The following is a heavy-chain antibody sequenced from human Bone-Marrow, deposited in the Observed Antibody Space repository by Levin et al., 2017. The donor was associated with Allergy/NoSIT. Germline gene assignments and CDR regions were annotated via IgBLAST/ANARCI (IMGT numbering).Heavy chain of an antibody. Sequence: ASVKVSCKASGYTFTSYDINWVRQATGQGLEWMGWMNPNSGNTGYAQKFQGRVTMTRNTSISTAYMELSSLRSEDTAVYYCARGSYCGGDCYFYYYYDGMDVWGQGTTVTVSS. V-gene: IGHV1-8*01. D-gene: IGHD2-21*02. CDR1: GYTFTSYD. CDR3: ARGSYCGGDCYFYYYYDGMDV. J-gene: IGHJ6*02. CDR2: MNPNSGNT.